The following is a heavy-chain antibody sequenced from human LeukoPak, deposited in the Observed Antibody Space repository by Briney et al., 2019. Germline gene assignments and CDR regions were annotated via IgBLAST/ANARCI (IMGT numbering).Heavy chain of an antibody. V-gene: IGHV3-48*01. Sequence: PGGSLRLSCAASGFTFSSCSMNWVRQAPGKGLEWVSYIHYSGSNIYYADSVNGRFTSSRDNAKDSLYLQMNSLRAEDTAVYYCVRDFWVFGPGLTEDYWGQGTLVTVSS. CDR3: VRDFWVFGPGLTEDY. CDR1: GFTFSSCS. J-gene: IGHJ4*02. CDR2: IHYSGSNI. D-gene: IGHD3-3*01.